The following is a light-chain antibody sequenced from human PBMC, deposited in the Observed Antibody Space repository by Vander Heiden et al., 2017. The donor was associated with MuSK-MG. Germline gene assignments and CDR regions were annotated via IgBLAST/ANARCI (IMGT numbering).Light chain of an antibody. Sequence: DIVMTQSPDSLAVSLGERATINCKSSQSLLYTSNNKNSLAWYQQKPGQPPKLLIYWASTRESGVPDRFSGSGSGTDFTLTISSLQAEDVAVYYCQQDYNTPWTFGQGTKVEIK. V-gene: IGKV4-1*01. CDR3: QQDYNTPWT. CDR2: WAS. J-gene: IGKJ1*01. CDR1: QSLLYTSNNKNS.